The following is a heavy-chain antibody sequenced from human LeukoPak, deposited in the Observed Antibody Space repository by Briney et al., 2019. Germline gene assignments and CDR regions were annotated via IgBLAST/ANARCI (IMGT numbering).Heavy chain of an antibody. D-gene: IGHD6-13*01. CDR2: IYTSGST. V-gene: IGHV4-4*07. Sequence: SETLSLTCTVSGGSISNYYWSWIRQPAGKGLEWIGRIYTSGSTNYNPSLKSRVTMSIDTSKNHFSLKLNSVTAADTAIYYCAAISTAGNGDWFDPWGQGTLVTVSS. CDR3: AAISTAGNGDWFDP. J-gene: IGHJ5*02. CDR1: GGSISNYY.